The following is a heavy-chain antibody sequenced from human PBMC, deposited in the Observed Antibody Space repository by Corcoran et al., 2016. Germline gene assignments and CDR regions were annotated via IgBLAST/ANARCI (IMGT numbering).Heavy chain of an antibody. CDR2: ISYDGSDK. CDR1: GFIFSSYG. V-gene: IGHV3-30*03. D-gene: IGHD3-10*01. Sequence: QVQLVESGGGVVQPGKSLRLSCVASGFIFSSYGMHWVRQAPGKGLEWVAVISYDGSDKYYADSVKGRFTISRDNSKNTLYLQMNSLSTEDTALYYCARRPDIMTMGIDYWGQGTLVTVSS. CDR3: ARRPDIMTMGIDY. J-gene: IGHJ4*02.